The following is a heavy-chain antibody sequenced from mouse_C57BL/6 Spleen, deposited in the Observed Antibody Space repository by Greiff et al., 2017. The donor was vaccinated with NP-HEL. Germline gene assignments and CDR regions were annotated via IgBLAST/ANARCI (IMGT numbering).Heavy chain of an antibody. V-gene: IGHV1-55*01. Sequence: VQLQQPGAELVKPGASVKMSCKASGYTFTSYWITWVRQRPGQGLEWIGDIYPGSGSTNYNEKFKSKATLTVDTSSSTAYMQLSSLTSEDSAVYYCARKNDYDDAGWFAYWGQGTLVTVSA. CDR2: IYPGSGST. CDR3: ARKNDYDDAGWFAY. J-gene: IGHJ3*01. D-gene: IGHD2-4*01. CDR1: GYTFTSYW.